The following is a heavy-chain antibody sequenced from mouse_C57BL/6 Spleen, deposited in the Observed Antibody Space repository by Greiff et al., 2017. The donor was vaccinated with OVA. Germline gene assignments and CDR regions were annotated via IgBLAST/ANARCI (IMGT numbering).Heavy chain of an antibody. D-gene: IGHD1-1*01. CDR2: ISSGSSTI. CDR1: GFTFSDYG. CDR3: ANTLTTTFDY. V-gene: IGHV5-17*01. J-gene: IGHJ2*01. Sequence: EVKLMESGGGLVKPGGSLKLSCAASGFTFSDYGMHWVRQAPEKGLEWVAYISSGSSTIYYADTVKGRFTISRDNAKNTLFLQMTSLRSEDTAMYYCANTLTTTFDYWGQGTTLTVSS.